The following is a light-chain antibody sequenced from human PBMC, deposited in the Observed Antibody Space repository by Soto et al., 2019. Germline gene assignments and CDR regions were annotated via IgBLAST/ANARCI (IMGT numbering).Light chain of an antibody. J-gene: IGKJ5*01. CDR2: GAS. V-gene: IGKV3-15*01. Sequence: IVMTQSPATLSVSPGERANLSCRASQSVGTKLAWYQQTPGQAPRLLIYGASNRATGVPARISGSGSGTEFTLTISSLQSEDFAVYYCQQYNNWPPITFGQGTRLEIK. CDR1: QSVGTK. CDR3: QQYNNWPPIT.